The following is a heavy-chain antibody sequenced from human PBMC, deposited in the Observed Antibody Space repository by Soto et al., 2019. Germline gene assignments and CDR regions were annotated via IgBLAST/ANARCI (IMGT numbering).Heavy chain of an antibody. V-gene: IGHV3-48*02. CDR2: ISSSSSTI. CDR1: GFTFSSNS. Sequence: EVQLVESGGGLVQPGGSLRLSCAASGFTFSSNSMNWVRQAPGKGLEWVSYISSSSSTIHYADSVKGRFTISRDNAKNSLYLQMNSLRDDDTGVYYCARDGGGPDAFDIWGQGTMVTVSS. CDR3: ARDGGGPDAFDI. J-gene: IGHJ3*02. D-gene: IGHD3-10*01.